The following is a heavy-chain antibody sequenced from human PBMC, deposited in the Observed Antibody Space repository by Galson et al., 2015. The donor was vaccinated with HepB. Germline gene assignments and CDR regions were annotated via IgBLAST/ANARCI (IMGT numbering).Heavy chain of an antibody. Sequence: SVKVSCKASGYTFTGYYMHWVRQAPGQGLEWMGRINPNSGGTNYAQKFQGRVTMTRDTSISTAYMELSRLRSDDTAVYYCAREGPPTYYYSMDVWGQGTTVTVSS. J-gene: IGHJ6*02. CDR2: INPNSGGT. CDR1: GYTFTGYY. CDR3: AREGPPTYYYSMDV. V-gene: IGHV1-2*06.